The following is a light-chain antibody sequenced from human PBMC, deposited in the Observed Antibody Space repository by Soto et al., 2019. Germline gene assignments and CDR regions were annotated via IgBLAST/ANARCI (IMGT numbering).Light chain of an antibody. CDR2: DVS. Sequence: DIPMTQSPSTLSASIGDRVTITCRASQSISGRLAWYQQKPGRPPKLLIYDVSFLESGVPSRFSGSGSGTDFNLTISSLRPDDFATFYCQQYKLYPYTFGQGTRLDIQ. CDR3: QQYKLYPYT. J-gene: IGKJ2*01. V-gene: IGKV1-5*01. CDR1: QSISGR.